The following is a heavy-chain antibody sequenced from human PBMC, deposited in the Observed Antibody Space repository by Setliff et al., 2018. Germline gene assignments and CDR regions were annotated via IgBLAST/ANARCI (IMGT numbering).Heavy chain of an antibody. J-gene: IGHJ4*02. CDR3: ARHRAVAGAYYFDF. CDR1: VYSISRDCH. V-gene: IGHV4-38-2*01. D-gene: IGHD6-19*01. CDR2: IYYSGNT. Sequence: SETLSLTCAVSVYSISRDCHWGWIRQPPGKGLEWIGSIYYSGNTYYNASLKGRVTISGDTSKNQFSLKLTAVTAADTAIYYCARHRAVAGAYYFDFWGQGTLVTVPS.